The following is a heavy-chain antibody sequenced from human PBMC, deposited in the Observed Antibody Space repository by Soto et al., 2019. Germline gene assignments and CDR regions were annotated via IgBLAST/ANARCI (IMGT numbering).Heavy chain of an antibody. CDR3: TTGSGWTSDH. CDR1: GGSISNYY. J-gene: IGHJ4*02. CDR2: IHNSENT. D-gene: IGHD6-19*01. Sequence: QVQLQESGPGLVKPSETLSLTCTASGGSISNYYWNWIRQPPGKGLEWIGNIHNSENTNYNPSLMHRRTISLDTSNNQCSLKMNSVTAADTAVYYCTTGSGWTSDHWGRGTLVTVSS. V-gene: IGHV4-59*08.